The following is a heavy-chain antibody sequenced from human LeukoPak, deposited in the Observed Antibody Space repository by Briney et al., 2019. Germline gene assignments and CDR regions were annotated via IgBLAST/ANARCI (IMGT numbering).Heavy chain of an antibody. CDR1: KFTFSNYG. CDR3: ASMSYYDILTGL. J-gene: IGHJ4*02. D-gene: IGHD3-9*01. V-gene: IGHV3-30*03. CDR2: ISYDGSNK. Sequence: GGSLRLSCTASKFTFSNYGMHWVRQAPGKGLEWVAVISYDGSNKYYADSVKGRFTISRDNSKNTLYLQMNSLRAEDTAVYYCASMSYYDILTGLWGQGTLVTVSS.